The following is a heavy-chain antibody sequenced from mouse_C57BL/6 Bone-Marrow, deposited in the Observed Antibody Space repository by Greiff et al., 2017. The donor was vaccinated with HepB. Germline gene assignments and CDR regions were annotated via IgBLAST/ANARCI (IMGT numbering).Heavy chain of an antibody. CDR1: GYTFTGYW. CDR2: ILPGSGST. J-gene: IGHJ3*01. Sequence: QVQLKESGAELMKPGASVKLSCKATGYTFTGYWIEWVKQRPGHGLEWIGEILPGSGSTNYNEKFKGKATFTADTSSNTAYMQLSSLTTEDSAIYYCALITTVVAPFAYWGQGTLVTVSA. CDR3: ALITTVVAPFAY. D-gene: IGHD1-1*01. V-gene: IGHV1-9*01.